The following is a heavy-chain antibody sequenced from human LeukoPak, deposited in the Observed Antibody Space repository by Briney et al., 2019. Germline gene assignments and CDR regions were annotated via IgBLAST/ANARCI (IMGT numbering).Heavy chain of an antibody. CDR2: IYYSGST. CDR3: ARGPWRIGEYHHFDY. V-gene: IGHV4-59*01. CDR1: GGSPSSYY. J-gene: IGHJ4*02. Sequence: PETLSLTCTVPGGSPSSYYWSWIRPPPGEGLEWIGYIYYSGSTNYNTSLKGRATISVFTSKNQYSLKLSSVNAADTAVYDCARGPWRIGEYHHFDYWGQGTLVTVSS. D-gene: IGHD3-10*01.